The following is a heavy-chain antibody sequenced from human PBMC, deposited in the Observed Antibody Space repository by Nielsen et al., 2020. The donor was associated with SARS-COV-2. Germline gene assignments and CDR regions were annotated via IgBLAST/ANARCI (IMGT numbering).Heavy chain of an antibody. V-gene: IGHV4-61*01. D-gene: IGHD2-2*01. CDR3: ARAWRDCSNTSCLINYYYYYGMDV. CDR1: GGSVSSGSYY. CDR2: IYYSGST. J-gene: IGHJ6*02. Sequence: SETLSLTCTVSGGSVSSGSYYWSWIRQPPGKGLEWIGYIYYSGSTNYNPSLKSRVTISVDTSKNQFSLKLSSVTAADTAVYYCARAWRDCSNTSCLINYYYYYGMDVWGQGTTVTVSS.